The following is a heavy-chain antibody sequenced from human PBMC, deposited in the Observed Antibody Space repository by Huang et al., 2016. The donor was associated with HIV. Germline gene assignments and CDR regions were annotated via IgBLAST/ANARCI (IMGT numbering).Heavy chain of an antibody. D-gene: IGHD6-6*01. Sequence: QVQLVQSGAEVKNPGASVRVSCKASGYTFTDSNTHWVRQAPGQGLGWRGWINPKRGGTIYAQRFQGRVTMTRDTTISTVHMDLRRIQSDDTAVYFCARDWSFGSSTSPADWGQGTLVTVSS. CDR1: GYTFTDSN. J-gene: IGHJ4*02. V-gene: IGHV1-2*02. CDR2: INPKRGGT. CDR3: ARDWSFGSSTSPAD.